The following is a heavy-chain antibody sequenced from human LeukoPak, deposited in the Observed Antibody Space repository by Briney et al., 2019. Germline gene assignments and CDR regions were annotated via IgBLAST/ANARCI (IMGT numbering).Heavy chain of an antibody. J-gene: IGHJ6*03. CDR1: GFTFGDYA. Sequence: GGSLRLSCTASGFTFGDYAMSWFRQAPGKGLEWVGFIRAKAYGGTTDYAASVRGRFTISRDDSKSIAYLQMNGLKTEDTAVYYCSRRRGCGGAACPGYMDFWGKGTTVTVSS. CDR3: SRRRGCGGAACPGYMDF. V-gene: IGHV3-49*03. D-gene: IGHD2-21*01. CDR2: IRAKAYGGTT.